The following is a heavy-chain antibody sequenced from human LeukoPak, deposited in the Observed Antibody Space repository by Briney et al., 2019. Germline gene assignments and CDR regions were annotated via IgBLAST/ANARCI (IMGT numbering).Heavy chain of an antibody. J-gene: IGHJ4*02. D-gene: IGHD3-3*01. CDR1: GGSISSYY. CDR2: IYYSGST. CDR3: ARETYDSLDY. V-gene: IGHV4-59*01. Sequence: SGTLSLTCTVSGGSISSYYWNWIRQPPGKGLEWIGYIYYSGSTIHNPSLKSRVTISVDTSKNQFSLKVRSVTAADTAVYYCARETYDSLDYWGQGTLVTVSS.